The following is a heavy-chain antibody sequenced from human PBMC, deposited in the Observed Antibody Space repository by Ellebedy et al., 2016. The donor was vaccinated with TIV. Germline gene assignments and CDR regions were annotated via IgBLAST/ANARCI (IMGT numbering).Heavy chain of an antibody. V-gene: IGHV4-4*02. D-gene: IGHD6-13*01. CDR2: IYHSGST. CDR3: ARGHSSSWYFFDY. Sequence: SETLSLXXAVSGGSISSSNWWSWVRQPPGKGLEWIGEIYHSGSTNYNPSLKSRVTISVDTSKNQFSLKLSSVTAADTAVYYCARGHSSSWYFFDYWGQGTLVTVSS. J-gene: IGHJ4*02. CDR1: GGSISSSNW.